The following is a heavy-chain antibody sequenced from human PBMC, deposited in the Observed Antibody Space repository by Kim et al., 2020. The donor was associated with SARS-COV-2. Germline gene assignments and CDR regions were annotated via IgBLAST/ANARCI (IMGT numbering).Heavy chain of an antibody. CDR2: ISYDGSNK. CDR1: GFTFSSYG. D-gene: IGHD3-10*01. Sequence: GGSLRLSCAASGFTFSSYGMHWVRQAPGKGLEWVAVISYDGSNKYYADSVKGRFTISRDNSKNTLYLQMNSLRAEDTAVYYCAKDELSGNNWFDPWGQGTLVTVSS. J-gene: IGHJ5*02. CDR3: AKDELSGNNWFDP. V-gene: IGHV3-30*18.